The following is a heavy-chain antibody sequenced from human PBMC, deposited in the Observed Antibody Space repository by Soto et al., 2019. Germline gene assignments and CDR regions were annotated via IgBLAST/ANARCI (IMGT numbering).Heavy chain of an antibody. V-gene: IGHV5-51*01. J-gene: IGHJ6*02. CDR1: GYSFTSYW. D-gene: IGHD5-18*01. CDR3: ARHVATLDTAMVTGYYYGMDV. Sequence: GESLKISCKGSGYSFTSYWINWVRQMPGKGLEWMGIIYPGDSKTTYSPSFQGQVTISADKSISTAYLQWSSLKASDTAMYYCARHVATLDTAMVTGYYYGMDVWGQGTTVTVSS. CDR2: IYPGDSKT.